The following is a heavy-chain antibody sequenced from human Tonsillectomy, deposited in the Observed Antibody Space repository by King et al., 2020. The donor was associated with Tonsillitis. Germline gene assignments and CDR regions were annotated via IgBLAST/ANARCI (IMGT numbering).Heavy chain of an antibody. D-gene: IGHD3-22*01. CDR2: IYHSGGI. CDR1: GGSISSSNW. V-gene: IGHV4-4*02. Sequence: QLQESGPGLVKPSGTLSLTCAVSGGSISSSNWWGWVRQPPGKVLGWIGDIYHSGGINYNPPLKGLVTIAVDKSKKQFSLKLGSVTAADTAVYYCARAGTYYYDSCGYLGAFDIWGQGTMGTVSS. J-gene: IGHJ3*02. CDR3: ARAGTYYYDSCGYLGAFDI.